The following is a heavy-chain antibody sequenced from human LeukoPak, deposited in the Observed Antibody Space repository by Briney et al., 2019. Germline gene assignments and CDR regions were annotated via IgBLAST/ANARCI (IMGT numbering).Heavy chain of an antibody. V-gene: IGHV5-51*01. D-gene: IGHD2-15*01. CDR3: ARSAGCSGGSCYTPKDYYYYAMDV. J-gene: IGHJ6*02. CDR2: IYPGDSDT. Sequence: GESLKISCKGSGYSFTSYWIGWVRQMPGKGLEWMGIIYPGDSDTTYSPSFQGQVTISADKSTSTAYLQWSSLKASDTAMYYCARSAGCSGGSCYTPKDYYYYAMDVWGQGTTVTVSS. CDR1: GYSFTSYW.